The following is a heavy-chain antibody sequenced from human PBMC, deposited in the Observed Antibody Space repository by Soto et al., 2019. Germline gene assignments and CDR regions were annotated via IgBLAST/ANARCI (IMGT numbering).Heavy chain of an antibody. CDR2: IRVHNGNT. CDR1: GYNFINYG. Sequence: ASVQVSCKASGYNFINYGITWVRQAPGQGLEWMGRIRVHNGNTNYAQNLQGRVTMTTDTSTSTAYMELRSLRSGDTAVYYCVRDLDGSGSYYTGYWGQGTLVTVYS. D-gene: IGHD3-10*01. V-gene: IGHV1-18*01. CDR3: VRDLDGSGSYYTGY. J-gene: IGHJ4*02.